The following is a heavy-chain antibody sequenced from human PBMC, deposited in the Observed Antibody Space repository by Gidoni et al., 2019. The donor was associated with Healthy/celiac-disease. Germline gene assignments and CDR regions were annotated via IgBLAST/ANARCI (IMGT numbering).Heavy chain of an antibody. J-gene: IGHJ5*02. CDR2: ISWNSCSI. CDR1: GFTFDDYA. CDR3: AKGTDIAARPNWFDP. V-gene: IGHV3-9*01. D-gene: IGHD6-6*01. Sequence: EVQLVESGGGLVQPGRSLRLSCAASGFTFDDYAMHWVRQAPGKGLEWVSGISWNSCSIGYADSVKGRFTISRDNAKNSLYLQMNSLRAEDTALYYCAKGTDIAARPNWFDPWGQGTLVTVSS.